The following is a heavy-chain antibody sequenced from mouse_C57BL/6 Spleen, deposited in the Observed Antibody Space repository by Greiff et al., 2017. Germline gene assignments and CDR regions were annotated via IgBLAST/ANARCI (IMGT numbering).Heavy chain of an antibody. CDR1: GFSLTSYG. Sequence: QVQLKESGPGLVQPSQSLSITCTVPGFSLTSYGVHWVRQPPGKGLEWLGVLWSGGSTDYNAAFISRLSISKDNSKSQVFFKMNSLQADDTAIYYCAKNFYGYDYAMGYWGQGTSVTVSS. V-gene: IGHV2-4*01. D-gene: IGHD2-2*01. CDR3: AKNFYGYDYAMGY. CDR2: LWSGGST. J-gene: IGHJ4*01.